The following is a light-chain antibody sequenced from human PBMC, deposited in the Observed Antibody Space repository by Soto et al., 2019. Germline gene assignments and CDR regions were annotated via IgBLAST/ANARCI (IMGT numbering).Light chain of an antibody. Sequence: DIQMTQSPSTLSASVGDRVTITCRASQRISSWLAWNKQKPGKAPKLLIYKASTLQSGVQSRFSGSESGTEFSLAISSLQPDDSATYYCQQYNDNWTFGQGTKVEIK. CDR1: QRISSW. J-gene: IGKJ1*01. CDR3: QQYNDNWT. CDR2: KAS. V-gene: IGKV1-5*03.